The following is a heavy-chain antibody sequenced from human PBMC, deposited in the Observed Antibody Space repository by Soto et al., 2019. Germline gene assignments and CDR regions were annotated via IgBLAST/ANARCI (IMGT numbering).Heavy chain of an antibody. D-gene: IGHD6-6*01. J-gene: IGHJ6*02. CDR1: GFTFSSYA. Sequence: GGSLRLSCAASGFTFSSYAMHWVRQAPGKGLEWVAVISYDGSNKYYADSVKGRFTISRDNSKNTLYLQMNSLRAEDTAVYYCARDESSSYYYYYYGMDVRGQGTTVTASS. CDR3: ARDESSSYYYYYYGMDV. V-gene: IGHV3-30-3*01. CDR2: ISYDGSNK.